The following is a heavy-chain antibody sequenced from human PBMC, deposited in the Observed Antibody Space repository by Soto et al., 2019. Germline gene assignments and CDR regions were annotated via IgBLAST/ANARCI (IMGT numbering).Heavy chain of an antibody. J-gene: IGHJ4*02. V-gene: IGHV4-4*02. CDR1: GGSFTSNNW. CDR2: IYRSGST. D-gene: IGHD1-1*01. Sequence: PSETLSLTCAVSGGSFTSNNWWTWVRQPPGQGLEWIGKIYRSGSTNYNPSIKSRATISLDKSENQFSLQVTSLTAADTAVYYCASLEPVTSVDYWGQGTLVTVSS. CDR3: ASLEPVTSVDY.